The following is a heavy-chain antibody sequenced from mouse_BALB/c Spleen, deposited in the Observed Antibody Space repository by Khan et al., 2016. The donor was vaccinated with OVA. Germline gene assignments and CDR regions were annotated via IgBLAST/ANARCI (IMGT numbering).Heavy chain of an antibody. J-gene: IGHJ2*01. CDR2: IWAGGST. D-gene: IGHD1-3*01. V-gene: IGHV2-9*02. CDR3: ARLEDI. CDR1: GFSLTSYG. Sequence: QVQLKESGPGLVAPSQSLSITCTVSGFSLTSYGVHWVHQPPGKGLEWLGVIWAGGSTNYYSAIMCRQSNSKDKSKNKVVLKMNSLQTDDTAMYYWARLEDIWGQGTTLTVSS.